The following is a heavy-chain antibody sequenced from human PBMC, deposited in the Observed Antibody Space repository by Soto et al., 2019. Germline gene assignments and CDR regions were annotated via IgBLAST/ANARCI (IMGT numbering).Heavy chain of an antibody. V-gene: IGHV1-46*01. D-gene: IGHD1-26*01. CDR1: GYTFTRYY. CDR3: ARGLIVGATEFDY. J-gene: IGHJ4*02. Sequence: QVQLVQSGAEVKKPGASVKVSCKASGYTFTRYYMHWVRQAPGQGLEWMGIVNPSGGSTTYAQSFQGRVTMTRDTSTTTFYMELSSLRSEDTAVYYCARGLIVGATEFDYWGQGTLVTVSS. CDR2: VNPSGGST.